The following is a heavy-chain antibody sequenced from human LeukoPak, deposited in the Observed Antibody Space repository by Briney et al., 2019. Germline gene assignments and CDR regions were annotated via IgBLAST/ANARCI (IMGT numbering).Heavy chain of an antibody. D-gene: IGHD5-24*01. CDR1: GGSISSGDYY. CDR3: ARDAMDYGMDV. J-gene: IGHJ6*02. Sequence: SETLSLTCTVSGGSISSGDYYWSWISQPPGKGLEWIGYIYYSGSTYYNPSLKSRVTISVDTSKNQFSLKLSSVTAADTAVYYCARDAMDYGMDVWGQGTTVTVSS. V-gene: IGHV4-30-4*01. CDR2: IYYSGST.